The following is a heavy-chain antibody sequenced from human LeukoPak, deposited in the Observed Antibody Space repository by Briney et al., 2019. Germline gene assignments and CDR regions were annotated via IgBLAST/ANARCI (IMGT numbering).Heavy chain of an antibody. V-gene: IGHV4-4*07. Sequence: PSXXLSLTCTVSGGSTSTYYWSWIRQPAGKGLEWIGRIYTSGNTNYNPSLKSRVTMSVDTSKNQFSLKLSSVTAADTAVYYCARLAGTDAFDVWGQGTMVTVSS. J-gene: IGHJ3*01. D-gene: IGHD6-19*01. CDR3: ARLAGTDAFDV. CDR1: GGSTSTYY. CDR2: IYTSGNT.